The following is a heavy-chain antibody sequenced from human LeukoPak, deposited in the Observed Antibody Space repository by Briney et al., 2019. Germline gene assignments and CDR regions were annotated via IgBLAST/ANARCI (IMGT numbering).Heavy chain of an antibody. CDR2: IIPILGIA. D-gene: IGHD3-10*01. V-gene: IGHV1-69*04. J-gene: IGHJ4*02. CDR1: GYTFTSYG. Sequence: SVKVSCKASGYTFTSYGISWVRQAPGQGLEWMGRIIPILGIANYAQKFQGRVTITADKSTSTAYMELSSLRSEDTAVYYCASSPFDGSGSSVAGDDYWGQGTLVTVSS. CDR3: ASSPFDGSGSSVAGDDY.